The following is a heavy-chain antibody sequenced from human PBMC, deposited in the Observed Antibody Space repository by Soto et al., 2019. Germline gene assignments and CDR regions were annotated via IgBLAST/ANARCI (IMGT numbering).Heavy chain of an antibody. CDR3: ASSEMAIKTPYVFDY. CDR1: GYTFTSYA. Sequence: GASVKVSCKACGYTFTSYAMHWVRQAPGQRLEWMGWINAGNGNTKYSQKFQGRVTITRDTSASTAYMELSSLRSEDTAVYYCASSEMAIKTPYVFDYWGQGTLVTVSS. CDR2: INAGNGNT. J-gene: IGHJ4*02. V-gene: IGHV1-3*01. D-gene: IGHD2-21*01.